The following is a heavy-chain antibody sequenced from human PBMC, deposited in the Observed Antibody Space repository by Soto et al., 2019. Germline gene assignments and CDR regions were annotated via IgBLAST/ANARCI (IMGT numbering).Heavy chain of an antibody. CDR1: GYTFTAYY. V-gene: IGHV1-2*02. CDR3: ARDRSQARDY. CDR2: INPNSGVT. J-gene: IGHJ4*02. Sequence: GXSGKLSCRASGYTFTAYYILWLRQAPGQGLEWMGWINPNSGVTNYAQKFQGRVTMTRDTSISTAYMELSSLRSDDTAVYYCARDRSQARDYWGQGTLVTVS.